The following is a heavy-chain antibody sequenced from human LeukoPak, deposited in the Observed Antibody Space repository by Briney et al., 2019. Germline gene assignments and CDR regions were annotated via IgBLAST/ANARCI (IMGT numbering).Heavy chain of an antibody. D-gene: IGHD5-12*01. CDR3: AREAGRYGGYGKSACFDC. Sequence: PSQTLSLTCTVSGGSISSGGYYWSWIRQHPGKGLEWIGYIYYSGSTYYNPSLKSRVTISVDTSKNQFSLKLSSVTAADTAVYYCAREAGRYGGYGKSACFDCWGQGTLVTVSS. CDR1: GGSISSGGYY. J-gene: IGHJ5*01. CDR2: IYYSGST. V-gene: IGHV4-31*03.